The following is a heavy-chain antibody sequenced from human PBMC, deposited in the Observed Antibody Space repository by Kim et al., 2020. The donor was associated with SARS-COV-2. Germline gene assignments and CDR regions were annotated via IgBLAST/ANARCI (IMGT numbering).Heavy chain of an antibody. V-gene: IGHV3-74*01. CDR2: INSDGSVT. CDR1: GFTFVDYF. CDR3: ARAYTAPDY. Sequence: GWSLRLSCVASGFTFVDYFMHWVRQAPGKGLVWVSRINSDGSVTNYADSVKGRFTVSRDNAKNTLYLQMNSLRAEDTAVYYCARAYTAPDYWGQGTLVAVSS. D-gene: IGHD5-18*01. J-gene: IGHJ4*02.